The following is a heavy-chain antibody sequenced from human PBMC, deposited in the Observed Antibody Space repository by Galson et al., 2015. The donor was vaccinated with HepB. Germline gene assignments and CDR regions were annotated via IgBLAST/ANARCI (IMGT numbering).Heavy chain of an antibody. V-gene: IGHV3-48*01. CDR2: ISSRSSTI. Sequence: SLRLSCAASGFTFSSYSMNWVRQAPGKGLEWVSYISSRSSTIYYADSVKGRFTISRDNAKNSLYLQMNSLRAEDTAVYYCARTYYYDSSGYYPTPDAFDIWGQGTMVTVSS. J-gene: IGHJ3*02. D-gene: IGHD3-22*01. CDR1: GFTFSSYS. CDR3: ARTYYYDSSGYYPTPDAFDI.